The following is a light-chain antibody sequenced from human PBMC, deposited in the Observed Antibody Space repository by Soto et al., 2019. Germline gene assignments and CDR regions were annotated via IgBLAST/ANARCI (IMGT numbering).Light chain of an antibody. V-gene: IGLV3-21*02. CDR3: QVWDSTSDHYV. CDR2: DDR. J-gene: IGLJ1*01. CDR1: NIGSRS. Sequence: SYELTQPPSVSVAPGQPATISCGGNNIGSRSVHWYQQKPGQAPVLVVYDDRDRPSGIPERFAGSNSGNTATLTISRVEAGDEADYYCQVWDSTSDHYVFGTGTKVTVL.